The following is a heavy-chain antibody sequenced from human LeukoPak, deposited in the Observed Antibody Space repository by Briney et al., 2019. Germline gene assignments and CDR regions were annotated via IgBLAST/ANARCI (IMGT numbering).Heavy chain of an antibody. V-gene: IGHV4-4*07. D-gene: IGHD3-9*01. CDR2: IYTSGST. CDR1: GGSISSYY. J-gene: IGHJ3*02. Sequence: PSETLSLTCTVSGGSISSYYWSWIRQPAGKGLEWIGRIYTSGSTNYNPSLKSRVTMSVDTSKNQFSLKLSSVTAADTAVYYCARERYYDTLTGVYDAFDIWGQGTMVTVSS. CDR3: ARERYYDTLTGVYDAFDI.